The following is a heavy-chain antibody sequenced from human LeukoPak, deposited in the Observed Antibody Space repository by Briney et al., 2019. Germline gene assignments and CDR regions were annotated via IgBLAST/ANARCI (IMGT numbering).Heavy chain of an antibody. Sequence: WGSLRLSCVASGFTFSSYAMSWVRQAPGKGLEWVSAISGSGGSTYYADSVKGRFTISRDNSKNTLYLQMNSLRAEDTAVYYCAKAAEYSSSPLDYWGQGTLVTVSS. CDR1: GFTFSSYA. CDR3: AKAAEYSSSPLDY. CDR2: ISGSGGST. D-gene: IGHD6-6*01. J-gene: IGHJ4*02. V-gene: IGHV3-23*01.